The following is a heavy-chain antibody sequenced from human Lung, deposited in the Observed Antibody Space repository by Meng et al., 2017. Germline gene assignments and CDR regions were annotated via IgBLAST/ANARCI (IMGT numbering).Heavy chain of an antibody. CDR1: GYTFIRYG. CDR2: ISTYNGNT. D-gene: IGHD4-17*01. V-gene: IGHV1-18*01. Sequence: QGQLVQAGAEVKKPGASVKVSCKASGYTFIRYGISWVRQAPGQGLEWMGWISTYNGNTNYAQKFQGRVTMTTDTSTSTAYMELRSLRSDDTAVYYCAVMGLYGDYDNWYFDLWGRGTLVTVSS. CDR3: AVMGLYGDYDNWYFDL. J-gene: IGHJ2*01.